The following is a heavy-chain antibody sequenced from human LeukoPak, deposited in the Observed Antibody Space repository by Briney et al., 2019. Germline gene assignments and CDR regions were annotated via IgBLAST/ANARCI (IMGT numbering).Heavy chain of an antibody. CDR1: GFTFSSYA. J-gene: IGHJ3*02. CDR2: ISGSGAST. CDR3: AKVGESGIAALLTAFDI. Sequence: PGGSLRLSCAASGFTFSSYAMSWVRQAPGKGLEWVSVISGSGASTYADSVKGRFTISRDNSKNTVYVQMNSLRVEDTALYYCAKVGESGIAALLTAFDIWGQGTRVTVSS. V-gene: IGHV3-23*01. D-gene: IGHD3-16*01.